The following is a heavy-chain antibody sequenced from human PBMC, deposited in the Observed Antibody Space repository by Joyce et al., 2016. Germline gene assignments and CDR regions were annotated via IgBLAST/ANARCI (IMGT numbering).Heavy chain of an antibody. V-gene: IGHV3-7*01. Sequence: EVQLVESGGGLVQPGGSLRLSCVSSGFTFRKYYMGWIRQAPGEGPEWVANIKADGSEKSYVGSVEGRFTISRDNAKNSLYLQINGLRAEDTAVYYCAREYFWRYDYWGQGTLVTVSS. CDR1: GFTFRKYY. CDR3: AREYFWRYDY. D-gene: IGHD3-3*01. J-gene: IGHJ4*02. CDR2: IKADGSEK.